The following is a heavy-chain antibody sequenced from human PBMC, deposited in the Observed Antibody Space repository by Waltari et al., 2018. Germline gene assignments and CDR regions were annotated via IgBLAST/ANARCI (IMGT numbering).Heavy chain of an antibody. CDR2: VDPADSET. V-gene: IGHV1-69-2*01. J-gene: IGHJ5*02. Sequence: EVQLVQSGAEVKKPGATVKISCKASGYTFTDYYIHWVQQAPGKGLEWMGRVDPADSETIDAEQCQGRVTITAETSTDTAYMELSSLRSEDTAVYYCATVLTTVPTYWFDPWGQGTLVTVSS. CDR3: ATVLTTVPTYWFDP. CDR1: GYTFTDYY. D-gene: IGHD4-4*01.